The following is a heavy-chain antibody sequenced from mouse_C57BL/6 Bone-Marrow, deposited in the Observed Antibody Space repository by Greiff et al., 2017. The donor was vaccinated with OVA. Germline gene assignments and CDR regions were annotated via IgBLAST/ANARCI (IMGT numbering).Heavy chain of an antibody. Sequence: VKLQESGPGLVQPSQCLSITCTVSGFSFTSYGVHWVRQSPGKGLEWLGVIWRGGSTDYNAAFMSRLSITKDNSKSQVFFKMNSLQADDTAIYYCAKKEGLITTVGYAMDDWGQGASVTVSS. V-gene: IGHV2-5*01. CDR3: AKKEGLITTVGYAMDD. CDR2: IWRGGST. CDR1: GFSFTSYG. D-gene: IGHD1-1*01. J-gene: IGHJ4*01.